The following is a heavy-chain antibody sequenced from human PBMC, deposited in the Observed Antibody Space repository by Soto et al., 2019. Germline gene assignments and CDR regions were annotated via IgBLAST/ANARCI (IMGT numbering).Heavy chain of an antibody. V-gene: IGHV3-74*01. CDR2: ISENGGMT. CDR1: GFSFTNIW. D-gene: IGHD3-22*01. CDR3: AGGSYYDSSGII. J-gene: IGHJ3*02. Sequence: PGGSLRLSCAASGFSFTNIWMYWVRQAPGKGLVWVSPISENGGMTNYADSVKGRFTISRDNSKNTLYLQMNSLRAEDTAVYYCAGGSYYDSSGIIWGQGTMVTVSS.